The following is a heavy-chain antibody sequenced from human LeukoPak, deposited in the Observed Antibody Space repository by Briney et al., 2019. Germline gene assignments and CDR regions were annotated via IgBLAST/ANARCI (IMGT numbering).Heavy chain of an antibody. CDR2: ISWNSGSI. CDR3: AKDIRETAMVGPFDY. V-gene: IGHV3-9*01. J-gene: IGHJ4*02. D-gene: IGHD5-18*01. Sequence: PGRSLRLSCAASGFTFDDYAMHWVRQAPGKGLEWVSGISWNSGSIGYADSVKGRFTISRDNAKNYLYLQMNSLRADETALYYCAKDIRETAMVGPFDYWGQGTLVTVSS. CDR1: GFTFDDYA.